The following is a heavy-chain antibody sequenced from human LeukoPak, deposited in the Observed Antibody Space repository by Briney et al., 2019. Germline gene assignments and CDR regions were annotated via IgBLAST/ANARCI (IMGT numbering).Heavy chain of an antibody. CDR3: ARRGGSSSRRSRIDY. D-gene: IGHD6-6*01. CDR2: IKQDGSQR. J-gene: IGHJ4*02. CDR1: GFTFSDYW. V-gene: IGHV3-7*01. Sequence: GGSLRLSCTASGFTFSDYWMTWVRQAPGKGPEWVANIKQDGSQRYYVDSVRGRFTISRDNAKNSLFLQMNGLRAEDTAVYYCARRGGSSSRRSRIDYWGQGTLVTVSS.